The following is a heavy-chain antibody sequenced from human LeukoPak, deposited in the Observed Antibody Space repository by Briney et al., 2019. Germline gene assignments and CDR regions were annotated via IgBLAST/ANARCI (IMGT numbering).Heavy chain of an antibody. V-gene: IGHV4-59*08. Sequence: SETLSLTCTVSGGSISSYYWSWIRQPPGKGLEWIGYILYSGTTNSIPSLKSRVTISVDTSKNQISLKLSSVTAADTAVYYCARMGGYSGYATHWGRGPLVTVPS. CDR3: ARMGGYSGYATH. CDR2: ILYSGTT. CDR1: GGSISSYY. D-gene: IGHD5-12*01. J-gene: IGHJ4*02.